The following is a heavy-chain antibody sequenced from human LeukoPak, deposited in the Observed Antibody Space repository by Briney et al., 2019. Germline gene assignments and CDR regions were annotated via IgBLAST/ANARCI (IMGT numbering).Heavy chain of an antibody. CDR3: ANCFFTSSWVGHCNY. V-gene: IGHV3-23*01. Sequence: GGSLRLSCAGSGFTFSDYAMSWVRQAPGKGLEWVSAISGIGDSTYYADSVKGRVTISRDNSKNTMYLQMNILRAEESDIYSCANCFFTSSWVGHCNYGGQGTLVTVST. D-gene: IGHD2/OR15-2a*01. CDR2: ISGIGDST. CDR1: GFTFSDYA. J-gene: IGHJ1*01.